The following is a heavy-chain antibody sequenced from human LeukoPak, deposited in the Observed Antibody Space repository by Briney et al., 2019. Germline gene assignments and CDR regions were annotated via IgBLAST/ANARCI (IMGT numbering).Heavy chain of an antibody. CDR1: GYTFSSYL. Sequence: GESLKISCKGSGYTFSSYLIVWVRQMAGKGLEWMGNIYPGDSDTRYSPSFQGQVTISADKSISTAYLQWSSLKASDTAMYYCAGFLYGDNSGIDYWGQGTLVTVSS. V-gene: IGHV5-51*01. J-gene: IGHJ4*02. CDR3: AGFLYGDNSGIDY. D-gene: IGHD4-23*01. CDR2: IYPGDSDT.